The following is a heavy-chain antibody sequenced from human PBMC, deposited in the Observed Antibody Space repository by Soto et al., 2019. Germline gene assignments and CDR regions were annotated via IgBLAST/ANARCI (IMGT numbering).Heavy chain of an antibody. J-gene: IGHJ4*02. CDR1: GFTFSSYA. V-gene: IGHV3-23*01. D-gene: IGHD2-15*01. CDR2: ISGSGGGTT. CDR3: AKDLFGGASW. Sequence: GGSLRLSCAASGFTFSSYAMSWVRQAPGKGLEWVSGISGSGGGTTFYADSVKGRFTISRDNSKNTLYLQMNSLRAEDTAVYYCAKDLFGGASWWGQGTLVTVSS.